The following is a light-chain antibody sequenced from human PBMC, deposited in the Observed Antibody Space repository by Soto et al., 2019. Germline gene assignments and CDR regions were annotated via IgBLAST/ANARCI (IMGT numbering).Light chain of an antibody. J-gene: IGKJ3*01. CDR1: QNIYNY. CDR3: QQRSNRFT. V-gene: IGKV1-39*01. CDR2: AAT. Sequence: DIQMTQSPSSLSASVGDRVTVTCRTSQNIYNYLNWYQQRPGKAPKLLIYAATSVQSGVPSRFSGSGPGTDFTLTISSLEPEDFAVYYCQQRSNRFTFGPGTKVDIK.